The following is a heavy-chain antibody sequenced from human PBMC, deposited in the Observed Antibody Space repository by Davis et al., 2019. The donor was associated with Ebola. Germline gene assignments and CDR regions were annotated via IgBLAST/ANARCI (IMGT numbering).Heavy chain of an antibody. CDR3: ARFGRGTTGTTSLYYFDY. CDR1: GFTFSSYA. J-gene: IGHJ4*02. D-gene: IGHD1-1*01. CDR2: ISGSGGST. Sequence: PGGSLRLSCAASGFTFSSYAMSWVRQAPGKGLEWVSAISGSGGSTYYADSVKGRFTISRDNSKNTLYLQMNSLRAEDTAVYYCARFGRGTTGTTSLYYFDYWGQGTLVTVSS. V-gene: IGHV3-23*01.